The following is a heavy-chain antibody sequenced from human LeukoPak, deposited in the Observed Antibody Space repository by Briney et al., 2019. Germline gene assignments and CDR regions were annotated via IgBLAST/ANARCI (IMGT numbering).Heavy chain of an antibody. CDR1: GGSISSSTNY. CDR3: ASLRERSYYARGFDY. CDR2: IYYSGSA. Sequence: PSETLSLTCTVSGGSISSSTNYWGWIRQPPGKGLEWIGNIYYSGSAYSSLKSRVTMSVDTSRNQFSLKLSSVTAADTAVYYCASLRERSYYARGFDYWGQGTLVTVSS. J-gene: IGHJ4*02. D-gene: IGHD1-26*01. V-gene: IGHV4-39*07.